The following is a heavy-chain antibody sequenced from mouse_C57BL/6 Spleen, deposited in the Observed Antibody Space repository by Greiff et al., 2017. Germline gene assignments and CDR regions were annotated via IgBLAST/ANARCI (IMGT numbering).Heavy chain of an antibody. Sequence: EVKVEESGPGLVKPSQSLSLTCSVTGYSITSGYYWNWIRQFPGNKLEWMGYISYDGSNNYNPSLKNRISITRDTSKNQFFLKLNSVTTEDTATYYCAREDDYDGIDYWGQGTTLTVSS. V-gene: IGHV3-6*01. CDR2: ISYDGSN. D-gene: IGHD2-4*01. CDR1: GYSITSGYY. CDR3: AREDDYDGIDY. J-gene: IGHJ2*01.